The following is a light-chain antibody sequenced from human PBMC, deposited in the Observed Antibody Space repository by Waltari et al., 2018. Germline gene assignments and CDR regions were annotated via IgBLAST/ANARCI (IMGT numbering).Light chain of an antibody. V-gene: IGLV2-14*01. Sequence: QSALTQPASVSGSPGQSITISCTGTSSAVGTYNYVSWYQQYPGKAPTLVIYEVTNRPSGVSDRFSGSKSGRTASLTISGLQPDDEAHYYCSSYTSATTLVVFGPGTWVTV. CDR3: SSYTSATTLVV. CDR2: EVT. J-gene: IGLJ1*01. CDR1: SSAVGTYNY.